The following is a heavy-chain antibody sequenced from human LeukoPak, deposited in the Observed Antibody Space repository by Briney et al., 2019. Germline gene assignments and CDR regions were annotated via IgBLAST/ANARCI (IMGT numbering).Heavy chain of an antibody. J-gene: IGHJ4*02. CDR2: TSGSGGST. D-gene: IGHD2-8*01. CDR3: ATTHRYCTNGVCSHYFDY. Sequence: QAGGSLRLSCAASGFTFSSYAMSWVRQAPGKGLEWVSATSGSGGSTYYADSVKGRFTISRDNSKNTLYLQMNSLRAEDTAVYYCATTHRYCTNGVCSHYFDYWGQGTLVTVSS. V-gene: IGHV3-23*01. CDR1: GFTFSSYA.